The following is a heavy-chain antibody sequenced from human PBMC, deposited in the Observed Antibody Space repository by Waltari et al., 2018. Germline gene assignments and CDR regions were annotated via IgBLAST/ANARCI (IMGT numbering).Heavy chain of an antibody. V-gene: IGHV3-23*01. CDR1: GFTCSSYA. Sequence: EVQLLESGGGLVQPGGSLRLSCAASGFTCSSYAMSWVRQAPGKGLEWVSDISGSGGNTYYAESVKGRFTISRDNSKNTLYVQMNSLRVEDTAVYYCARVKDGRGWFLYYGMDVWGQGTSVTVSS. J-gene: IGHJ6*02. D-gene: IGHD6-19*01. CDR3: ARVKDGRGWFLYYGMDV. CDR2: ISGSGGNT.